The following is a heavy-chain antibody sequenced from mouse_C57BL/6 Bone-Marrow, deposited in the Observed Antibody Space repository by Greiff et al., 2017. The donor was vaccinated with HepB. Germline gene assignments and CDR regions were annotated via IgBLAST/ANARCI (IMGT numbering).Heavy chain of an antibody. CDR2: IHPNSGST. J-gene: IGHJ4*01. CDR3: ARPRIYYDYDVDAMDY. CDR1: GYTFTSYW. Sequence: QVQLQQPGAELVKPGASVKLSCKASGYTFTSYWMHWVKQRPGQGLEWIGMIHPNSGSTNYNEKFKSKATLTVDKSSSTAYMQLSSLTSEDSAVYYCARPRIYYDYDVDAMDYWGQGTSVTVSS. D-gene: IGHD2-4*01. V-gene: IGHV1-64*01.